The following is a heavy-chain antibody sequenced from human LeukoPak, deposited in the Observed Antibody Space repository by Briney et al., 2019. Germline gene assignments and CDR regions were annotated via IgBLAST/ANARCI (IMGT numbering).Heavy chain of an antibody. D-gene: IGHD1-26*01. V-gene: IGHV4-30-2*01. CDR3: DRFIFAWELLSQRDAFDI. CDR2: IYRSGST. Sequence: PSETLFLSCAVSGGSISSGGYSWSWIRQPPGKGLEWIGYIYRSGSTYYNPSLKSRVTISVDRSKNQFSLKLSSVTAADTAVYYCDRFIFAWELLSQRDAFDIWGQGTMVTVSS. CDR1: GGSISSGGYS. J-gene: IGHJ3*02.